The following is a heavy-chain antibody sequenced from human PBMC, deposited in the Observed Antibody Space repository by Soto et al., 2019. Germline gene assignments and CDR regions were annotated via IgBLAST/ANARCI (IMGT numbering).Heavy chain of an antibody. V-gene: IGHV1-24*01. Sequence: ASVKVSCKVSGYTLTELSMHWVRQAPGKGLEWMGGFDPEDGETIYAQKFQGRVTMTEDTSTDTAYMELSSLRSEDTAVYYCATLILHSSSSVYYYGMDVWGRGTMVTVSS. CDR3: ATLILHSSSSVYYYGMDV. CDR1: GYTLTELS. J-gene: IGHJ6*02. CDR2: FDPEDGET. D-gene: IGHD6-6*01.